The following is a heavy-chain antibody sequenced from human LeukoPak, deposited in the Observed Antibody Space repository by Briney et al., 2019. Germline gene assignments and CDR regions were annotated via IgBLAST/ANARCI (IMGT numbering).Heavy chain of an antibody. CDR3: ERHLLTGYSSGWFDY. D-gene: IGHD6-19*01. J-gene: IGHJ4*02. CDR2: IYTSGST. CDR1: GGSISSYY. Sequence: PSETLFLTCTVSGGSISSYYWSWIRQPAGKGLEWIGRIYTSGSTNYNPSLKRRVTISVDTSKNQFSLKLSSVTAADTAVYYCERHLLTGYSSGWFDYWGQGTLVTVSS. V-gene: IGHV4-4*07.